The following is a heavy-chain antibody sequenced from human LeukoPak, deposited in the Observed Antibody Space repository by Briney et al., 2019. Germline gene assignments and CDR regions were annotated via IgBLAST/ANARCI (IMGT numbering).Heavy chain of an antibody. CDR3: ARDQARDGYNGAFDI. J-gene: IGHJ3*02. CDR2: ISSSGSTI. Sequence: GGSLRLSCAVSGFTFSRYWMHWVRQAPGKGLEWVSYISSSGSTIYYADSVKGRFTISRDNAKNSLYLQMNSLRAEDTAVYYCARDQARDGYNGAFDIWGQGTMVTVSS. CDR1: GFTFSRYW. V-gene: IGHV3-48*03. D-gene: IGHD5-24*01.